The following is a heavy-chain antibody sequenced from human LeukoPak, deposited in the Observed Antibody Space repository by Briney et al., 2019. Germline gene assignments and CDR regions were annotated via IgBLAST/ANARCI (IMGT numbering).Heavy chain of an antibody. CDR1: GYTFTSYA. Sequence: ASVKVSCKASGYTFTSYAMHWVRQAPGQRLEWMGWINAGNGNTKYSQKFQGRVTITADESTSTAYMELSSLRSEDTAVYYCARAGLWFGETHYYYGMDVWGQGTTVTVSS. CDR3: ARAGLWFGETHYYYGMDV. V-gene: IGHV1-3*01. CDR2: INAGNGNT. D-gene: IGHD3-10*01. J-gene: IGHJ6*02.